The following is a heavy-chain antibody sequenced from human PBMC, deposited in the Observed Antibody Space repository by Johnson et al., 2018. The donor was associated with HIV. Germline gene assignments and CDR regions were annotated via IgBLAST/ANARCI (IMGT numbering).Heavy chain of an antibody. D-gene: IGHD1-14*01. CDR3: AREARMRDAFDI. J-gene: IGHJ3*02. CDR2: IKQDGSEK. V-gene: IGHV3-7*01. CDR1: GFTFDDYG. Sequence: VQLVESGGGVVRPGGSLRLSCAASGFTFDDYGMSSVRQAPGKGLEWVANIKQDGSEKYYVDSAKGRFTISRDNAKNSLYLPMNSLRAEDTAVYYCAREARMRDAFDIWGQGTMVTVSS.